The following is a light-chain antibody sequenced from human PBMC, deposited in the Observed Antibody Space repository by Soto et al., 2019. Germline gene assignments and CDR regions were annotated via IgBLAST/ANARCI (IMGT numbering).Light chain of an antibody. CDR3: CSFASSSTYV. CDR1: SGSIASNY. Sequence: NFMLTQPHSVSESAGKTVTISCTRSSGSIASNYVQWYQQRPGSAPTTVIYEDNQRPSGVPDRFSGSIDSSSNSASLTISGLKTEDEADYYCCSFASSSTYVFGTGTKLTVL. J-gene: IGLJ1*01. CDR2: EDN. V-gene: IGLV6-57*04.